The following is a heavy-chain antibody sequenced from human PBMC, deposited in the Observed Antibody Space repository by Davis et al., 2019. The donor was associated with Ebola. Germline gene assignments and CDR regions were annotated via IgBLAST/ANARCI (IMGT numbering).Heavy chain of an antibody. D-gene: IGHD3-22*01. CDR3: ARDIGRYYDSSHWAIKMAGGMDV. CDR1: GYTFTSYD. CDR2: INAGNGNT. J-gene: IGHJ6*02. V-gene: IGHV1-3*01. Sequence: AASVKVSCKASGYTFTSYDINWVRQATGQRLEWMGWINAGNGNTKYSQKFQGRVTITRDTSASTAYMELSSLRSEDTAVYYCARDIGRYYDSSHWAIKMAGGMDVWGQGTTVTVSS.